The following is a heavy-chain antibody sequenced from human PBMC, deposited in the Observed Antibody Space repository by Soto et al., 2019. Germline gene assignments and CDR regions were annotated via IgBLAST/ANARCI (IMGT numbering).Heavy chain of an antibody. D-gene: IGHD5-18*01. V-gene: IGHV1-3*01. J-gene: IGHJ5*02. CDR2: INAGNGNT. CDR3: ARGVDTARFDP. Sequence: QVQLVQSGAEVKKPGASVKVSCKASGYTFTSYAVSWVRQAPGQSLEWMGWINAGNGNTKYSQRFQDRVTITRDTSASTAYMELSSLRSEDTAVYYCARGVDTARFDPWGQGTLVTVS. CDR1: GYTFTSYA.